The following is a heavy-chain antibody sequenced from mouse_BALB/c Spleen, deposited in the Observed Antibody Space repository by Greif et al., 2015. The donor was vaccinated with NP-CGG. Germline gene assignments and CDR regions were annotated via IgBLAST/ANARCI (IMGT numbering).Heavy chain of an antibody. CDR2: IYPGDGST. CDR3: ARSRGLRYDYDGYAMDF. V-gene: IGHV1S56*01. CDR1: GYTFTSYD. J-gene: IGHJ4*01. Sequence: QVQLKDSGPELVKPGALVKISCKASGYTFTSYDIDWVKQRPGQGLEWIGWIYPGDGSTKYNEKFKGKATLTADKSSSTAYMQLSSLTSENSAVYFCARSRGLRYDYDGYAMDFWGQGTSVTVSS. D-gene: IGHD2-4*01.